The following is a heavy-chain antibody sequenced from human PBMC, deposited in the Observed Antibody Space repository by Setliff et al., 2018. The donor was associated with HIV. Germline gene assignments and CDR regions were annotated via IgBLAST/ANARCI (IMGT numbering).Heavy chain of an antibody. J-gene: IGHJ3*02. V-gene: IGHV1-18*01. CDR2: ISAYNGNT. D-gene: IGHD3-9*01. CDR1: GYTFTSYG. CDR3: ARYYDILTGYHAFEI. Sequence: ASVKVSCKASGYTFTSYGISWVRQAPGQGLEWMGWISAYNGNTNYAQKLQGRVTMTTDTSTRTAYMELRSLRSDDTAVYYCARYYDILTGYHAFEIWGQGTMVTVSS.